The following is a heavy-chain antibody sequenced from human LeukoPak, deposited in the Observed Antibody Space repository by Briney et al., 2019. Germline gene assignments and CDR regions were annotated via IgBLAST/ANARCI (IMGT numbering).Heavy chain of an antibody. CDR1: GYTFTSYY. D-gene: IGHD4-17*01. Sequence: ASVKVSCKASGYTFTSYYMHWVRQAPGQGLEWMGITNPSGGSTSYAQKFQGRVTMTRDMSTSTVYMELSSLRSEDTAVYYCARVDGDYREQYNWFDPWGQGTLVTVSS. CDR2: TNPSGGST. V-gene: IGHV1-46*01. CDR3: ARVDGDYREQYNWFDP. J-gene: IGHJ5*02.